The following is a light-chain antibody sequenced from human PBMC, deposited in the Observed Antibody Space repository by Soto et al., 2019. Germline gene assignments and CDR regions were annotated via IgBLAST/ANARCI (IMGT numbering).Light chain of an antibody. J-gene: IGKJ1*01. CDR1: QGIGDT. Sequence: EVVMTQSPATLSVSPGEGATLSCRASQGIGDTLAWYQHKPGQTPRLLIYGASSRATGIPDRFSGSGSGTDFTLTISRLEPEDFAVYYCQQYGSSPWTFGQGTKVEIK. V-gene: IGKV3-20*01. CDR3: QQYGSSPWT. CDR2: GAS.